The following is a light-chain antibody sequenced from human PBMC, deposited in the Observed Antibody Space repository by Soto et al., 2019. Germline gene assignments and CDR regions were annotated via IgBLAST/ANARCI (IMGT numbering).Light chain of an antibody. V-gene: IGKV4-1*01. CDR2: WAS. Sequence: DIVMTQSPDSLAVSLGERATINCRSSQSVLYSSSNKNYLAWYQQKPGQPPKLLIYWASTRESGVPDRFSGSGSGTDFSLTISSPQAEDVAVYYCQQYCCSPWTFGQGTKVEIK. CDR3: QQYCCSPWT. J-gene: IGKJ1*01. CDR1: QSVLYSSSNKNY.